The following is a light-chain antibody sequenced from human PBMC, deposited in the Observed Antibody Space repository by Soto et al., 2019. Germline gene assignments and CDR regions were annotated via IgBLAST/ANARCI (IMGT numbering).Light chain of an antibody. Sequence: EIVMPQSPASLSVSPGDGATLSCWASQSVASNVAWYQQKPGQGPRLLIHGASTRAAGVPARFSGSGSGTDFTLTISSLQSEDFAVYYWQQDHNWPPQYTFGQGTKLQIK. J-gene: IGKJ2*01. V-gene: IGKV3-15*01. CDR3: QQDHNWPPQYT. CDR2: GAS. CDR1: QSVASN.